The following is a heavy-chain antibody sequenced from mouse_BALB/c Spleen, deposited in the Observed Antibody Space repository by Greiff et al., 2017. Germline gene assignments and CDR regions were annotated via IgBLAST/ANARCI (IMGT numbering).Heavy chain of an antibody. V-gene: IGHV2-9*02. J-gene: IGHJ3*01. Sequence: VKLMESGPGLVAPSQSLSITCTVSGFSLTSYGVHWVRQPPGKGLEWLGVIWAGGSTNYNSALMSRLSISKDNSKSQVFLKMNSLQTDDTAMYYCARDAYYRYDGFAYWGQGTLVTVSA. CDR2: IWAGGST. CDR1: GFSLTSYG. D-gene: IGHD2-14*01. CDR3: ARDAYYRYDGFAY.